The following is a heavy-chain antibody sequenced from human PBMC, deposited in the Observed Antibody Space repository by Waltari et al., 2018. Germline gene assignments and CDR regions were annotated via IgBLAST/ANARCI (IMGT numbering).Heavy chain of an antibody. V-gene: IGHV4-61*02. CDR1: GGSISSGSYY. J-gene: IGHJ3*02. CDR3: ARDPPQLADAFDI. Sequence: QVQLQESGPGLVKPSETLSLTCSVSGGSISSGSYYWTWIRQPAGKGLEWIGRIYTRGVTNSNPSLRSRLTISVDTSNNQFSLKLSSVTAADTAVYYCARDPPQLADAFDIWGQGTMVTVSS. D-gene: IGHD3-10*01. CDR2: IYTRGVT.